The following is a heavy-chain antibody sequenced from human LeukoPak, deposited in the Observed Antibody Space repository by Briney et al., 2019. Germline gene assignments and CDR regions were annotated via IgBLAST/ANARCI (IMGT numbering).Heavy chain of an antibody. D-gene: IGHD6-19*01. Sequence: SETLSLTCAVSGGSISSSNWWSWVRQPPGKGLEWIGEIYHSGSTNYNPSLKSRVTISVDKSKNQFSLKLSSVTAADTAVYYCAREMRYSSGWYPDYWGQGTLVTVSS. V-gene: IGHV4-4*02. CDR1: GGSISSSNW. CDR3: AREMRYSSGWYPDY. CDR2: IYHSGST. J-gene: IGHJ4*02.